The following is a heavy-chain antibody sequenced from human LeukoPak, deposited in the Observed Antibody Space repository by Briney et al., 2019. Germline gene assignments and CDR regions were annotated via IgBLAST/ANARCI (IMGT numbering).Heavy chain of an antibody. CDR1: GGSISSGGYY. J-gene: IGHJ3*02. V-gene: IGHV4-31*03. CDR2: IYYSGST. D-gene: IGHD6-19*01. CDR3: ARDPAVTGHAFDI. Sequence: SRTLSLTCTVSGGSISSGGYYWSWLRQHPGKGLEWIGYIYYSGSTYYNPSLKSRVTISVDTSKNQFSLKLSSVTAADTAVYYCARDPAVTGHAFDIWGQGTMVTVSS.